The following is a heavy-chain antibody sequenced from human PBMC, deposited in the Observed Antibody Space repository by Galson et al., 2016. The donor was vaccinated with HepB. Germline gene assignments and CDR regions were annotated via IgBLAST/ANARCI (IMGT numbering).Heavy chain of an antibody. V-gene: IGHV3-74*01. J-gene: IGHJ4*02. CDR1: GFSITTNW. CDR2: INSDAGDT. CDR3: ARDSEQWLGSFDY. D-gene: IGHD6-19*01. Sequence: SLRLSCAASGFSITTNWMYWVRRAPGKGLVWVSRINSDAGDTNYADSVKGRFTISRDYSKNTLYLQMNSLRAEDTAVYYCARDSEQWLGSFDYWGQGTLVTVSS.